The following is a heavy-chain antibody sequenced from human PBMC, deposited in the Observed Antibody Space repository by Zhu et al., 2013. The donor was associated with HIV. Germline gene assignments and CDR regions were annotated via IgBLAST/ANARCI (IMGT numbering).Heavy chain of an antibody. Sequence: VQLQESGPGLVKPSGTLSLTCAVSGDSITDTNWWSWVRQPPGKGLEWIAEIYHSGKTNYNAALRGRVTISLDESKNQFSLRVTSVTAADTAVYYCARAGPPSVIRNYYLDHWGQGTLVTVSS. V-gene: IGHV4-4*02. CDR3: ARAGPPSVIRNYYLDH. CDR2: IYHSGKT. CDR1: GDSITDTNW. D-gene: IGHD1-7*01. J-gene: IGHJ4*02.